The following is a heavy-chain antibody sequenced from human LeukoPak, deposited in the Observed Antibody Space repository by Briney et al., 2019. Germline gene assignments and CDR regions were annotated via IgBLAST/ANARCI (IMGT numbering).Heavy chain of an antibody. V-gene: IGHV3-11*01. CDR3: ARDCRDGYNCGDY. CDR1: GFTFSDYY. D-gene: IGHD5-24*01. J-gene: IGHJ4*02. Sequence: PGGSLRLSCAASGFTFSDYYMTWIRQAPGKGLEWVLYISSSGSSIYYADSVKGRFTISRDNAKKSLYMQMNSLRAEDTAVYYCARDCRDGYNCGDYWGQGTLVTVSS. CDR2: ISSSGSSI.